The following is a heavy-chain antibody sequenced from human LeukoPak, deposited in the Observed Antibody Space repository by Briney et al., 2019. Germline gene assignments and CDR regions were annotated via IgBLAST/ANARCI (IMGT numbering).Heavy chain of an antibody. V-gene: IGHV4-39*07. CDR3: ARPGYGDYGARSYYYYMDV. Sequence: PSETLSLTCTVSGGSISSSSYYWGWIRQPPGKGLEWIGSIYYSGSTNYNPSLKGRVTISVDTSKNQFSLKLSSVTAADTAVYYCARPGYGDYGARSYYYYMDVWGKGTTVTISS. CDR2: IYYSGST. CDR1: GGSISSSSYY. J-gene: IGHJ6*03. D-gene: IGHD4-17*01.